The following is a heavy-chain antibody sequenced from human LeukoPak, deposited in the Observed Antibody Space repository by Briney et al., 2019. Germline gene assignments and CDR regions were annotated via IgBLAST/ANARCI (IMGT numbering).Heavy chain of an antibody. CDR2: IYWDDDK. D-gene: IGHD3-22*01. J-gene: IGHJ4*02. Sequence: SGPTLVKPTQTLTLTCAFSGFSLRTKGVGVGWIRQPPGKTLEWLALIYWDDDKRYHPSLKTRLTISRDISINQVVFTMTDMDPVDTATYYCVHRTMTPTQAPLPFDFWGPGTLITVSS. V-gene: IGHV2-5*02. CDR1: GFSLRTKGVG. CDR3: VHRTMTPTQAPLPFDF.